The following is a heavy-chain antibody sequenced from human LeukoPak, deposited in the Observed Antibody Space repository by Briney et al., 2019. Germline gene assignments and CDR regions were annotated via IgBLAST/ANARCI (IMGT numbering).Heavy chain of an antibody. CDR3: ARAREAPMVRGVIGTLNDLDY. Sequence: ASVKVSCKASGGTFSSYAISWVRQAPGQGLEWMGGIIPIFGTANYAQKFQGRVTITADESTSTAYMELSSLRSEDTAVYYCARAREAPMVRGVIGTLNDLDYWGQGTLVTVSS. CDR1: GGTFSSYA. CDR2: IIPIFGTA. J-gene: IGHJ4*02. V-gene: IGHV1-69*13. D-gene: IGHD3-10*01.